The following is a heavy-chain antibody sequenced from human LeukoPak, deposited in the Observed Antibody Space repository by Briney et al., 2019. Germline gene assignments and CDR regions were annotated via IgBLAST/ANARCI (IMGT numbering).Heavy chain of an antibody. CDR2: ISDSGGST. J-gene: IGHJ4*02. Sequence: GGSLRLSCAASGFTFSSYAMSWVRQAPGKGLEWVSAISDSGGSTYYADSVKGRFTISRDNSKNTLYLQMNSLRAEDTAVYYCAKVEAPPGIYGGGSFDYWGQGTLVTVSS. V-gene: IGHV3-23*01. D-gene: IGHD4-23*01. CDR3: AKVEAPPGIYGGGSFDY. CDR1: GFTFSSYA.